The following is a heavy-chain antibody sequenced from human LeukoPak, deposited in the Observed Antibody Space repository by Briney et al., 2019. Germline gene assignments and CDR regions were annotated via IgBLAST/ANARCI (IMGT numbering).Heavy chain of an antibody. CDR1: GYSMRSGYY. CDR3: ARDWTYSGSHGSFDY. J-gene: IGHJ4*02. D-gene: IGHD5-12*01. CDR2: IYHTGSS. V-gene: IGHV4-38-2*02. Sequence: RSETLSLTCTVSGYSMRSGYYWGWIRQPPGKGLEWIGSIYHTGSSYYNPSLKSRVTISVDPSKNQFSLKLSSVTAADTAVYYCARDWTYSGSHGSFDYWGQGTLVTVSS.